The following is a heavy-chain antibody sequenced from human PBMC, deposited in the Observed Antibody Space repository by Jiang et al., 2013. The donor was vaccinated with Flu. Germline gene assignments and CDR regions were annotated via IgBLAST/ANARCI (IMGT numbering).Heavy chain of an antibody. J-gene: IGHJ4*02. CDR1: GFTFSSYG. Sequence: PGRSLRLSCAASGFTFSSYGMHWVRQAPGKGLEWVAVISYDGSNKYYADSVKGRFTISRDNSKNTLYLQMNSLRAEDTAVYYCAKDRGSEYYFDYWGQGTLVTVSS. CDR2: ISYDGSNK. D-gene: IGHD2-15*01. V-gene: IGHV3-30*18. CDR3: AKDRGSEYYFDY.